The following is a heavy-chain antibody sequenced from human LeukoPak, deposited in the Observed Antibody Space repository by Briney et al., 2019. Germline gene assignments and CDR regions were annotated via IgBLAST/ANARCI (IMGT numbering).Heavy chain of an antibody. J-gene: IGHJ4*02. D-gene: IGHD6-13*01. Sequence: GGSLRHSCAASGFPFNAYWMTWVRQAPGKGLEWVANIRQDGDTKYYVDSVKGRFTISRDNAMNSLYLQMNSLRAEDTAIYYCARSLPYGTTWYGRSDFRGQGTLVTVSS. CDR1: GFPFNAYW. CDR2: IRQDGDTK. V-gene: IGHV3-7*03. CDR3: ARSLPYGTTWYGRSDF.